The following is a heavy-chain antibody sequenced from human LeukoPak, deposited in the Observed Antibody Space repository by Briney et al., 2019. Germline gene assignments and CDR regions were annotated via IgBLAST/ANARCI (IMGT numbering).Heavy chain of an antibody. D-gene: IGHD3-10*01. V-gene: IGHV3-53*01. CDR3: ARDLPYYYGSGSS. CDR2: IYSGGST. J-gene: IGHJ5*02. CDR1: GFTVSSNE. Sequence: PGGSLRLSCAASGFTVSSNEMSWVRQAPGKGLEWVSVIYSGGSTYYADSVKGRFTISRDNSKNTLYLQMNSLRAEDTAVYYCARDLPYYYGSGSSWGQGTLVTVSS.